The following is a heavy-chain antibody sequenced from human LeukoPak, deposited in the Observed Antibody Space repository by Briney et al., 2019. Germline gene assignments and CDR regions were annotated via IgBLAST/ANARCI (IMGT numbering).Heavy chain of an antibody. J-gene: IGHJ4*02. Sequence: SETLSLTCTVFGVSISSSTYSWAWIRQPPGKGLEWIGSIYYRGTTYYYPSLKSRVTISVDTSKNQFSLKLSSVTAADTAIYYCASTGVGASSSDFDYWGQGTQVTVSS. CDR3: ASTGVGASSSDFDY. V-gene: IGHV4-39*01. CDR1: GVSISSSTYS. D-gene: IGHD1-26*01. CDR2: IYYRGTT.